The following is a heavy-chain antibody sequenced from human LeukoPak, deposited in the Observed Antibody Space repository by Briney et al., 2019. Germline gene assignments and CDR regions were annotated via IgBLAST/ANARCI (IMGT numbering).Heavy chain of an antibody. V-gene: IGHV3-23*01. CDR2: ISASGGSA. D-gene: IGHD3-22*01. CDR3: AKAGSYSDISVYPLASFDF. CDR1: GFTFSNSD. Sequence: PGGSLRLSCAASGFTFSNSDMNWVRQAPGKGLEWVPFISASGGSAHYADSVRGRFTISRDNSKNTLYLQMNSLRAEDTAVYYCAKAGSYSDISVYPLASFDFWGQGTMVTVSS. J-gene: IGHJ3*01.